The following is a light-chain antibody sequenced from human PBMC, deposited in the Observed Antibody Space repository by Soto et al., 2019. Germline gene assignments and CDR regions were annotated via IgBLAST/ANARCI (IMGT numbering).Light chain of an antibody. V-gene: IGKV1-39*01. CDR3: QLGYTMPHT. CDR2: DAS. J-gene: IGKJ3*01. CDR1: QSDTTY. Sequence: DSQMTQSPSSLSASLGDTVTITCRPSQSDTTYLNWYQQKPGKVPKLLIYDASMLQSGVPSRFSGSGSGTEFTLTISSLQPEDFATYYCQLGYTMPHTFGPGTKVEIK.